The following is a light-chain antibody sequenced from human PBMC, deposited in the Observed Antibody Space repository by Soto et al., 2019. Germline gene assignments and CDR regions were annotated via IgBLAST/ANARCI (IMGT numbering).Light chain of an antibody. CDR3: QQYNSFPLT. CDR1: QAINNY. V-gene: IGKV1-16*02. Sequence: DIQMTQSPSSLSASVGDRVTITCRASQAINNYLAWFQQKPGEAPKSLIYGTSSLQSGVPSKFSGSGSGSDFTLTISSLQPEDFATYYCQQYNSFPLTFGGGTKVEIK. CDR2: GTS. J-gene: IGKJ4*01.